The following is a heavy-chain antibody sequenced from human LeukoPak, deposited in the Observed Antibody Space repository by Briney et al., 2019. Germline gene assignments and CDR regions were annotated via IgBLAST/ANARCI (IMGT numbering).Heavy chain of an antibody. CDR2: INPNSGGT. D-gene: IGHD6-19*01. V-gene: IGHV1-2*04. CDR1: GYTFTGYY. CDR3: ARGSYSSGRYQIVAFDI. J-gene: IGHJ3*02. Sequence: GASVKVSCKASGYTFTGYYMHWVRQAPGQGLEWMGWINPNSGGTNYAQKFQGWVTMTRDTSISTAYMELSRLRSDDTAVYYCARGSYSSGRYQIVAFDIWGQGTMVTVSS.